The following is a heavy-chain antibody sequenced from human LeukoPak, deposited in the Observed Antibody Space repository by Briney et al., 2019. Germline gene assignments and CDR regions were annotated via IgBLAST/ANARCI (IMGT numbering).Heavy chain of an antibody. CDR1: GFTFGDYA. J-gene: IGHJ6*03. CDR2: IRSKAYGGTT. V-gene: IGHV3-49*03. D-gene: IGHD3-3*01. CDR3: TRDQSYDFWSGYYYYYYYMDV. Sequence: PGGSLRLSCTASGFTFGDYAMSWFRQAPGKGLEWVGFIRSKAYGGTTEYAASVKGRFTISRDDSKSIAYLQMNSLKTEDTAVYYCTRDQSYDFWSGYYYYYYYMDVWGKGTTVTVSS.